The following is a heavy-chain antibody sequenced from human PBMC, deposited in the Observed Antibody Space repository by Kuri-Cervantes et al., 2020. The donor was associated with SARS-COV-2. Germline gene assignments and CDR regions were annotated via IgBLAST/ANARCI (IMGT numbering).Heavy chain of an antibody. CDR2: IIPIFGTA. D-gene: IGHD6-19*01. V-gene: IGHV1-69*13. Sequence: SVKVSCKASGYTFTSYAMHWVRQAPGQRLEWMGGIIPIFGTANYAQKFQGRVTITADESTSTAYMELSSLRSEDTAVYYCARDFSGFTSGWYKRTTYYFDYWGQGTLVTVSS. CDR3: ARDFSGFTSGWYKRTTYYFDY. CDR1: GYTFTSYA. J-gene: IGHJ4*02.